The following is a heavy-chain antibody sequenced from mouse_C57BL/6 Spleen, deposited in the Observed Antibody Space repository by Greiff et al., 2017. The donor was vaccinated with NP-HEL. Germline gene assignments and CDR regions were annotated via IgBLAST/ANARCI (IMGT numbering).Heavy chain of an antibody. Sequence: EVKLVESGGGLVQPGGSLKLSCAASGFTFSDYYMYWVRQTPEKRLEWVAYISNGGGSTYYPDTIKGRFTISRDNAKNTLYLQMSSLKSEDTAMYYWARQRGDYGGGYFDYWGQGTTLTVSS. CDR3: ARQRGDYGGGYFDY. V-gene: IGHV5-12*01. D-gene: IGHD2-4*01. CDR2: ISNGGGST. CDR1: GFTFSDYY. J-gene: IGHJ2*01.